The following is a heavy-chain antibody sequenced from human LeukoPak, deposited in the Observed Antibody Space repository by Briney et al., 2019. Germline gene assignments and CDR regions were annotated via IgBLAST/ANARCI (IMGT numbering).Heavy chain of an antibody. CDR3: ARTAGYSSGWSHYYYYGMDV. CDR1: GFTFSSYA. D-gene: IGHD6-19*01. V-gene: IGHV3-30-3*01. CDR2: ISYDGSNK. J-gene: IGHJ6*02. Sequence: GGSLRLSCAASGFTFSSYAMHWVRQAPGEGLEWVAVISYDGSNKYYADSVKGRFTISRDNSKNTLYLQMNSLRAEDTAVYYCARTAGYSSGWSHYYYYGMDVWGQGTTVTVSS.